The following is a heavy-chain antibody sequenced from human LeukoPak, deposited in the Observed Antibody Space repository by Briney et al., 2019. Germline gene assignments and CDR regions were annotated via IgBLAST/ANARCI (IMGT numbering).Heavy chain of an antibody. CDR1: GFTFSSYG. V-gene: IGHV3-33*06. CDR3: AKDYRMIAFGGVIGIDAFDI. D-gene: IGHD3-16*02. CDR2: IWYDGSNK. Sequence: PGGSLRLSCAASGFTFSSYGMHWVRQAPGKGLEWVAVIWYDGSNKYYTDSVKGRFTISRDNSKNTLFLQMNSLRAEDTALYYCAKDYRMIAFGGVIGIDAFDIWGQGTMVTVSS. J-gene: IGHJ3*02.